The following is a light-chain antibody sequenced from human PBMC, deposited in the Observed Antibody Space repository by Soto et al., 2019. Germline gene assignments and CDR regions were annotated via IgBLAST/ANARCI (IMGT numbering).Light chain of an antibody. CDR3: SSNTSSIPVV. CDR2: DVS. J-gene: IGLJ2*01. CDR1: SSDVGGYHY. Sequence: QSALTQPASVSGSPGQSITISCTGTSSDVGGYHYVYWFQQHPGKAPKLMIYDVSTRPSGVSDRFSGSKSDNTASLTTSGLEAEDEAYYYCSSNTSSIPVVFGGGTKLTVL. V-gene: IGLV2-14*01.